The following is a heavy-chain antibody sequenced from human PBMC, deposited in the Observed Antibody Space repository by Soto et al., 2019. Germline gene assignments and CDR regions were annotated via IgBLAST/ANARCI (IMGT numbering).Heavy chain of an antibody. CDR1: GYTFTNYG. Sequence: VKVSCKPSGYTFTNYGVTWVRQAPGQGLEWMGWISAYNGNRDYAQKFQGRVSMTTDTSTGTAYMELTSLRSDDTAVYYCVRDRVAEAGPFDYWGQGTLVTVSS. J-gene: IGHJ4*02. V-gene: IGHV1-18*01. D-gene: IGHD6-13*01. CDR3: VRDRVAEAGPFDY. CDR2: ISAYNGNR.